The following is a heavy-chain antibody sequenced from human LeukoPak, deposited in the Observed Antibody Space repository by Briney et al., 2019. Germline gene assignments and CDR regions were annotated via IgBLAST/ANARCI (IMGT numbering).Heavy chain of an antibody. CDR2: IYYTGST. J-gene: IGHJ4*02. Sequence: SETLSLTCTVSGGSISNYYWSWIWQPPGKGLEWIGHIYYTGSTNYNPSLKSRVTISVDTSKNQFSLKLGSVTAADTAVYYCARGWGYFDFWGQGTLVTVSS. V-gene: IGHV4-59*01. CDR1: GGSISNYY. D-gene: IGHD7-27*01. CDR3: ARGWGYFDF.